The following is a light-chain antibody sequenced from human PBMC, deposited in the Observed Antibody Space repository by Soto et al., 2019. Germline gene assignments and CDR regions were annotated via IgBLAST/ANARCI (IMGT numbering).Light chain of an antibody. CDR2: EVS. Sequence: QSALTQPPSASGSPGQSVTISCTGTSSDVGNYDYVSWYQQHPGKAPKLIIYEVSYRPSGVPDRFSGSKSGNTASLTVSGLQDEDEADYYCNSYGGRNNYVFGTGTKLTVL. CDR3: NSYGGRNNYV. V-gene: IGLV2-8*01. J-gene: IGLJ1*01. CDR1: SSDVGNYDY.